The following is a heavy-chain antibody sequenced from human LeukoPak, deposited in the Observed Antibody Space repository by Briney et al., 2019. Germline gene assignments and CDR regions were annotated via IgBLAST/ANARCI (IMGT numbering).Heavy chain of an antibody. J-gene: IGHJ4*02. CDR3: ARGEVGSPHYLDN. CDR1: GDSVSINSAS. Sequence: SPTLSLTSAISGDSVSINSASGNSVRQSPSRGLEWLGRTCYRSKWYNNYAVSVKSRITINPDTSKSQFSLQLNSVTPEDTAVYYCARGEVGSPHYLDNWGRGTLVTVSS. V-gene: IGHV6-1*01. D-gene: IGHD3-10*01. CDR2: TCYRSKWYN.